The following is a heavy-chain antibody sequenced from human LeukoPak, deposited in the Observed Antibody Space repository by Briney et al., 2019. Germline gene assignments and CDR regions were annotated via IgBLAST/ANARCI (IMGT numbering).Heavy chain of an antibody. Sequence: SGTLSLTCAVSGGSISSSNWWSWVRQPPGKGLEWIGEIYHSGSTNYNPSLKSRVTISVDTSKNQFSLKLSSVTAADTAVYYCARVWPARSITIGEMDVWGQGTTVTVSS. CDR3: ARVWPARSITIGEMDV. CDR1: GGSISSSNW. J-gene: IGHJ6*02. D-gene: IGHD3-9*01. CDR2: IYHSGST. V-gene: IGHV4-4*02.